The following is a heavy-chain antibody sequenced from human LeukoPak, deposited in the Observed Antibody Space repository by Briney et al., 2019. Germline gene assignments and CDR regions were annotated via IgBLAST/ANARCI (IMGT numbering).Heavy chain of an antibody. V-gene: IGHV4-59*08. Sequence: PSETLSLTCTVSGGSLSNYYWTWIRQPPGKGLEWIGYIFDSGSTNYSPSLKSRVTISLDTSKNQFSLKLSSVTAADTAVYYCARRGATSSPLYYYGMDVWGQGTTVTVSS. CDR1: GGSLSNYY. J-gene: IGHJ6*02. CDR2: IFDSGST. D-gene: IGHD5-12*01. CDR3: ARRGATSSPLYYYGMDV.